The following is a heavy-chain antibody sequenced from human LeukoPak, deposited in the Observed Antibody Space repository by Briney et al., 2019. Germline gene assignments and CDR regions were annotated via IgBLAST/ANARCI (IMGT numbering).Heavy chain of an antibody. Sequence: PGGSLRLSCSGSGFTFTSYAMHWVRQAPGKGLEYVSSISGNGGSTYYADSVNGRFTISRDNSKNQVYLQMSSLRDNDTAFYYFVKGGLYSGDYYGHWGQGTLVTVSS. CDR3: VKGGLYSGDYYGH. CDR1: GFTFTSYA. CDR2: ISGNGGST. J-gene: IGHJ4*02. D-gene: IGHD1-26*01. V-gene: IGHV3-64D*06.